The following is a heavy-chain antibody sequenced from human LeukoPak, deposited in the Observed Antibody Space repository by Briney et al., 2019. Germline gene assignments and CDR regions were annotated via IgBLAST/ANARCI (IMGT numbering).Heavy chain of an antibody. Sequence: ASVKVSCTASGYTFTSFDFNWVRQATGQGLEWMGWMKSNNGHTGYAQKFEGRVTMTRDTSISTAYMELSSLTFEDTAVYYCARGPPNWGMVGYWGQGTLVTVSS. CDR3: ARGPPNWGMVGY. D-gene: IGHD7-27*01. V-gene: IGHV1-8*01. CDR2: MKSNNGHT. CDR1: GYTFTSFD. J-gene: IGHJ4*02.